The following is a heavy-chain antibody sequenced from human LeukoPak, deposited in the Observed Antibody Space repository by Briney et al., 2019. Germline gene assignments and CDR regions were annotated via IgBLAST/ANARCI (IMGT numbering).Heavy chain of an antibody. D-gene: IGHD2-15*01. CDR2: INHRGSA. CDR3: ARGRPMASRSFSRYYYYYYMDV. V-gene: IGHV4-34*01. CDR1: GESLSSNY. J-gene: IGHJ6*03. Sequence: SETLSLTCAVYGESLSSNYWTWIRQSPGKGLEWIGEINHRGSANYNPSLKSRVTISEDTSKHRFFLNLTSVTATDTAVYFCARGRPMASRSFSRYYYYYYMDVWANGTTVTVSS.